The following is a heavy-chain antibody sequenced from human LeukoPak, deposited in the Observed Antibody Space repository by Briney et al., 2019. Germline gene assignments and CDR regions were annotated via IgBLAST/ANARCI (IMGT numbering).Heavy chain of an antibody. CDR1: GFTFSSYG. CDR2: ISYDGSNK. J-gene: IGHJ4*02. V-gene: IGHV3-30*03. CDR3: ALVPAAIGPATVFDY. D-gene: IGHD2-2*01. Sequence: PGRSLRLSCAASGFTFSSYGMHWVRQAPGKGLEWVAVISYDGSNKYYADSVKGRFTISRDNSKNTLYLQMNSLRAEDTAVYYCALVPAAIGPATVFDYWGQGTLVTVSS.